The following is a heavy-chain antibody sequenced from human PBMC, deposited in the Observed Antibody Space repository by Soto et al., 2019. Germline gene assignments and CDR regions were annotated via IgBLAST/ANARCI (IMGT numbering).Heavy chain of an antibody. CDR2: ISGSGGST. CDR1: GFTFSSDS. V-gene: IGHV3-23*01. CDR3: VYISRIAAAGTDYYYGMDV. Sequence: GGSLRLSWAASGFTFSSDSMSWVRQAPGKGLEWVSAISGSGGSTYYADSVKGRFTISRDNSKNTLYLQMNSLRAEDTAVYYGVYISRIAAAGTDYYYGMDVWGQGTTVTVSS. D-gene: IGHD6-13*01. J-gene: IGHJ6*02.